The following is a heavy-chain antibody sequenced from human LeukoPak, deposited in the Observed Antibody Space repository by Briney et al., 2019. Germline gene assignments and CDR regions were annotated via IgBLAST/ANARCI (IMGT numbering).Heavy chain of an antibody. D-gene: IGHD2-21*01. J-gene: IGHJ4*02. V-gene: IGHV4-61*02. CDR3: ARARVISASFDD. CDR2: IYTSGRT. CDR1: GGSITFGSYY. Sequence: PSETLSLTCTVSGGSITFGSYYWAWIRQPAGKGLEWIVRIYTSGRTFYNPSLKSRVTISMDTSMNQFSLRLNSVTAADTAVYYCARARVISASFDDWGQGALVTVSS.